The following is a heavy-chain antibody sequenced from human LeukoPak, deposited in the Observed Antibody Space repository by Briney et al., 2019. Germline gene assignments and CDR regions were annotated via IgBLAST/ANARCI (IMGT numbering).Heavy chain of an antibody. Sequence: GKSLRLSCEASGFTFTKFWMSWVRQAPGKGLEWVANIQEDGKKENYVDSVRGRFTISRDNAKSSIYLQMNSLRVEDTAVYYCAKDIVGGGDDYWGQGTLVIVSS. CDR3: AKDIVGGGDDY. CDR1: GFTFTKFW. D-gene: IGHD2-21*02. CDR2: IQEDGKKE. V-gene: IGHV3-7*01. J-gene: IGHJ4*02.